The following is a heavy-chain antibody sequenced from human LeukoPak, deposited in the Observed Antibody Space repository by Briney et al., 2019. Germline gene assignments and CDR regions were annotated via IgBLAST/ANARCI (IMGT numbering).Heavy chain of an antibody. CDR3: ARALIAVAGMASD. CDR1: GGTFSSYA. J-gene: IGHJ4*02. CDR2: IIPIFGTA. D-gene: IGHD6-19*01. Sequence: AVKVSCKASGGTFSSYAISWVRQAPGQGLEWMGSIIPIFGTANYAQKFQGRVTITADKSTSTAYMELSSLRSEDTAVYCGARALIAVAGMASDGGQGTLVTVSS. V-gene: IGHV1-69*06.